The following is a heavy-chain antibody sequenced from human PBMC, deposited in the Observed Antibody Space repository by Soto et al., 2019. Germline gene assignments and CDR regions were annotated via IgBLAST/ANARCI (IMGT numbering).Heavy chain of an antibody. V-gene: IGHV4-39*01. CDR3: ARKQSGFFYGIDY. Sequence: PSETLSLTCTVSGGSISSRDYYWGWIRQPPGKGLEWIGSIYYSDNTYFNPSLKSRVTISVDTSKKQYSLKLSSVTAADTAVYYCARKQSGFFYGIDYWGQGTLVTVSS. D-gene: IGHD3-3*01. CDR2: IYYSDNT. CDR1: GGSISSRDYY. J-gene: IGHJ4*02.